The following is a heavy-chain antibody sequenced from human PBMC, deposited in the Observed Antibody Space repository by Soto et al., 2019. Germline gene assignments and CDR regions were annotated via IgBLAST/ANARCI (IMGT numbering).Heavy chain of an antibody. CDR1: GFTFSNYA. D-gene: IGHD6-19*01. Sequence: QVQLVESGGGVVQPGRSLRLSCAASGFTFSNYAIHWVRQAPGKGLEWVAVMSYDGNSKYYADSVKGRFTISRDNSKNTLYLQTNSLRAEDTAVYYCASGQGNGWYYFDYWGQGTLVTVSS. V-gene: IGHV3-30-3*01. J-gene: IGHJ4*02. CDR2: MSYDGNSK. CDR3: ASGQGNGWYYFDY.